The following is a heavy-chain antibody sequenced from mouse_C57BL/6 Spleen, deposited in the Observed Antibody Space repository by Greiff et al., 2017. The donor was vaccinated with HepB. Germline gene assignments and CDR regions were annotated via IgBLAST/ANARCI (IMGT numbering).Heavy chain of an antibody. Sequence: EVMLVESGGGLVKPGGSLKLSCAASGFTFSSYAMSWVRQTPEKRLEWVATISDGGSYTYYPDNVKGRFTISRDNAKNNLYLQMSHLKSEDTAMYYCARDHTTVAVFDYWGQGTTLTVSS. CDR2: ISDGGSYT. CDR3: ARDHTTVAVFDY. V-gene: IGHV5-4*01. D-gene: IGHD1-1*01. CDR1: GFTFSSYA. J-gene: IGHJ2*01.